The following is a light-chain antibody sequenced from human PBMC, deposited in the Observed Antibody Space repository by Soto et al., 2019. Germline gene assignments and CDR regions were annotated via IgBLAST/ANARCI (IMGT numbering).Light chain of an antibody. CDR2: EVY. Sequence: QSAPTQPPSASGSPGQSVTFSCTGTSSDVGGYNYVSWYQQYPGKAPKLMIYEVYKRHSGVPDRFSGSKSVNTASLTVSGLQPEDEADYYCSAYAGRSTWVFGGGTKLTVL. CDR3: SAYAGRSTWV. V-gene: IGLV2-8*01. CDR1: SSDVGGYNY. J-gene: IGLJ2*01.